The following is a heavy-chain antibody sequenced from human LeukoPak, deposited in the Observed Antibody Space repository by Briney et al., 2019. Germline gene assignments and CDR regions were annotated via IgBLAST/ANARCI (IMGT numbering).Heavy chain of an antibody. D-gene: IGHD3-3*01. CDR3: ARGENLECLLSIDY. Sequence: ASVKVSCKASGYTFTGYYMHWVRQAPGQGLEWMGRINPNSGGTNYAQKFQGRVTMTRDTSISTAYMELSRLRSDDTAVYYCARGENLECLLSIDYWGQGTLVTVSS. J-gene: IGHJ4*02. CDR1: GYTFTGYY. V-gene: IGHV1-2*06. CDR2: INPNSGGT.